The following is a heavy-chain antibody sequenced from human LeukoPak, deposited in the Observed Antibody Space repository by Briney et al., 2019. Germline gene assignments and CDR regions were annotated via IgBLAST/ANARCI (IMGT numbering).Heavy chain of an antibody. CDR3: ASDYGDYFGAFDV. CDR1: GFTFSGSA. V-gene: IGHV3-73*01. J-gene: IGHJ3*01. D-gene: IGHD4-17*01. CDR2: IRNKANNYAT. Sequence: GGSLKLSCAASGFTFSGSAVHWVRQASGKGPEWIGRIRNKANNYATTYGASMKGRFIISRDDSKNTAYLQMNSLKTEDTAVYYCASDYGDYFGAFDVWGQGTTVTVSS.